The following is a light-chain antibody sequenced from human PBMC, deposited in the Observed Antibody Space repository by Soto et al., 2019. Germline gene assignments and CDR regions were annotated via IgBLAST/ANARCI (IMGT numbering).Light chain of an antibody. Sequence: DIQMTQSPSTLSASVGDRVTITCRASQYIHNYLAWYQQKPGEAPKLLIYEAAKLESGVPSRFSGSGTRTEFTLTISSLQPDDFATYYCQQSNNYPWTFGQGTRVEI. CDR3: QQSNNYPWT. CDR1: QYIHNY. V-gene: IGKV1-5*03. CDR2: EAA. J-gene: IGKJ1*01.